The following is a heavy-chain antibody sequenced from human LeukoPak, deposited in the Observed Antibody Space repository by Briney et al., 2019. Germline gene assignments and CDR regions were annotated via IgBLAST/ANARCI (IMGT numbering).Heavy chain of an antibody. D-gene: IGHD1-20*01. V-gene: IGHV1-69*05. CDR3: ATNPMTGYHLGDHFYFYMAV. CDR1: GVTFSSYA. J-gene: IGHJ6*03. CDR2: LRPVFGPI. Sequence: SVKVSCKASGVTFSSYAISWVRQAPGQGLEWIGGLRPVFGPINSAQKFQDRVTLTKDDSTTTAYMELRSLRSEDTAVYYCATNPMTGYHLGDHFYFYMAVWGKGTTVTV.